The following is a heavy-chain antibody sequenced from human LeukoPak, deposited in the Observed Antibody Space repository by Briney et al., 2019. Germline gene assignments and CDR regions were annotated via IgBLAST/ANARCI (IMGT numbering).Heavy chain of an antibody. J-gene: IGHJ4*02. V-gene: IGHV4-59*01. D-gene: IGHD4-11*01. CDR3: AGSTVTTFDY. Sequence: SETLSLTCTVSGGSISSYYWSWIRQPPGKGLEWIGYIYYSGSTNYNPSLKSRVTISVGTSKNQFSLKLSSVTAADTAVYYCAGSTVTTFDYWGQGTLVTVSS. CDR1: GGSISSYY. CDR2: IYYSGST.